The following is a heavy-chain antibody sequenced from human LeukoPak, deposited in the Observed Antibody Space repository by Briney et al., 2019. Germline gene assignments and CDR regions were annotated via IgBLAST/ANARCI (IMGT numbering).Heavy chain of an antibody. J-gene: IGHJ4*02. CDR3: AKERGYGDYNQYYFDY. Sequence: GGSLRLSCAASGFTFDDYTMHWVRQAPGKGLEWVSLISWDGGSTYYADSVKGRFTISRDNSKNSLYLQMNSLRTEDTALYYCAKERGYGDYNQYYFDYWGQGTLVTVSS. V-gene: IGHV3-43*01. CDR1: GFTFDDYT. D-gene: IGHD4-17*01. CDR2: ISWDGGST.